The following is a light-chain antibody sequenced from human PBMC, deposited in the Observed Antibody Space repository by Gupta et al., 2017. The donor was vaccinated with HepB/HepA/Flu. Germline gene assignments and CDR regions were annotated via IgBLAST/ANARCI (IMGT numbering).Light chain of an antibody. V-gene: IGLV2-11*01. Sequence: QSAPTPPRPRSVSPAQSVTISCTGTSSDVGGSNYVSWYQQRPGKAPKLMIYDVSKRPSGVPDRFSGSKSGNTASLTISGLQAEDEADYYCSSYAGRYTWVFGTGTKVTVL. CDR2: DVS. CDR1: SSDVGGSNY. CDR3: SSYAGRYTWV. J-gene: IGLJ1*01.